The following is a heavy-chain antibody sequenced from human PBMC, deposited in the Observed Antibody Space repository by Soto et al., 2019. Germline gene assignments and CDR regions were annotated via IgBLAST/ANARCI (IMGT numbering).Heavy chain of an antibody. V-gene: IGHV1-69*02. CDR1: GGTFSSYT. Sequence: SVKVSCKASGGTFSSYTISWVRQAPGQGLEWMGRIIPILGIANYAQKFQGRVTITADKSTSTAYMELSSLRSEDTAVYYCARSCGYSYGCPFDYWGQGTLVTVSS. CDR3: ARSCGYSYGCPFDY. D-gene: IGHD5-18*01. J-gene: IGHJ4*02. CDR2: IIPILGIA.